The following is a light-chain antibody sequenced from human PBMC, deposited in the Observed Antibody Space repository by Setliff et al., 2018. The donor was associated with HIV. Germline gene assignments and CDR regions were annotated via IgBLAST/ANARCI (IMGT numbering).Light chain of an antibody. CDR2: EVS. CDR1: STDARTYNY. V-gene: IGLV2-14*01. CDR3: SSYTGTNTVV. J-gene: IGLJ2*01. Sequence: ALTQPASVSGSLGQSITISCSGSSTDARTYNYVSWYQKHPGKAPKLIIYEVSRRPPGVSNRFSGSKSGDTASLTVSGLQAEDETYYFCSSYTGTNTVVFGGGTKVTVL.